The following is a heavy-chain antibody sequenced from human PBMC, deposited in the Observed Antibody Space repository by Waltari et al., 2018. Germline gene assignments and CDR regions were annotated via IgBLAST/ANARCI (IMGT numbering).Heavy chain of an antibody. CDR3: ARVGVSTVWIKDVFDV. CDR1: GGSLSSGSYS. D-gene: IGHD2-21*01. V-gene: IGHV4-39*01. J-gene: IGHJ4*02. CDR2: IYYSGNT. Sequence: QLQLQESGPGLVKPMETLSLTCPLSGGSLSSGSYSWGWTRQPPGKGLEWIANIYYSGNTYYNPSLKSRVTISVDTSKNQFSLKLTSVTASDTAVYYCARVGVSTVWIKDVFDVWGQGTLVTVSS.